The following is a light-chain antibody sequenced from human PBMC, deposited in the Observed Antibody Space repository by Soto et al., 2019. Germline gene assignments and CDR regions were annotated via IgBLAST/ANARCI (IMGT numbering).Light chain of an antibody. Sequence: EFVLTQSPGTLSLSPGERATLSCRASQTVRNNYLAWYQQKPGQAPRLLIYDASSRATGIPDRFSGGGSGTDFTLTISSLQPEDFATYYCQQSYSRVTFGQGTKVDIK. J-gene: IGKJ1*01. V-gene: IGKV3D-20*02. CDR3: QQSYSRVT. CDR1: QTVRNNY. CDR2: DAS.